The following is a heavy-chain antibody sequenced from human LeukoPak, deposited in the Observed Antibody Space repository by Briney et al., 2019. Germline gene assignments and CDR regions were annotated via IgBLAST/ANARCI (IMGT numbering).Heavy chain of an antibody. D-gene: IGHD6-6*01. CDR3: ARGRGSSPVVQY. J-gene: IGHJ4*02. Sequence: SETLSLTCAVYGGSFSGYYWSWIRQPPGKGLEWIGEINHSGSTNYNPSLKSRVTISVDTSKNQFSLKLSSVTAADTAVYYCARGRGSSPVVQYWGQGTLVTVSS. CDR2: INHSGST. V-gene: IGHV4-34*01. CDR1: GGSFSGYY.